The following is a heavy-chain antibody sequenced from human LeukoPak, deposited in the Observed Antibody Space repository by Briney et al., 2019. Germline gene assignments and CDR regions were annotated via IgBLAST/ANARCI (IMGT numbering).Heavy chain of an antibody. CDR2: IVVGSGNT. D-gene: IGHD3-22*01. J-gene: IGHJ3*01. Sequence: GASVKVSCKASGFTFTSSAMQWVRQARGQRLEWIGWIVVGSGNTNYAQKFQERVTITRDMSTSTAYMELSSLRSEDTAVYYCAASYDSSGYPFDLWGQGTMVTVSS. CDR3: AASYDSSGYPFDL. V-gene: IGHV1-58*02. CDR1: GFTFTSSA.